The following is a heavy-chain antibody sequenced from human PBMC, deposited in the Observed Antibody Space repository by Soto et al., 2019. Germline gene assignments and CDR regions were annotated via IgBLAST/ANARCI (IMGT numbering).Heavy chain of an antibody. V-gene: IGHV3-74*01. D-gene: IGHD1-26*01. Sequence: EVQLVESGGGLVQPGGSLRLSCAASKFSFSGYWMHWVRQAPGKGLMWVSRVNPDGSTTTYADSVKGRFTISRDNAKNTVFLQMNSLRADDAAVYYCAKVASGSYGGFDPWGQGTLVTVSS. CDR2: VNPDGSTT. J-gene: IGHJ5*02. CDR3: AKVASGSYGGFDP. CDR1: KFSFSGYW.